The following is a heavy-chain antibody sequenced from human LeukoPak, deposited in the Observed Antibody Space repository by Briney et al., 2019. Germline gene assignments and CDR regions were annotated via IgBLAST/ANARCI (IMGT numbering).Heavy chain of an antibody. V-gene: IGHV3-21*01. CDR1: GFTFSSYN. D-gene: IGHD2-15*01. CDR2: ISRTGSYI. Sequence: GGSLRLSCAASGFTFSSYNMNWVRQVPGRGLEWVSSISRTGSYIYYADSVKGRFTISRDNAQNSLYLQMNSLRVEDTAVYYCARVLETDCRGGSCYSGLDYWGQGTLVTVSS. CDR3: ARVLETDCRGGSCYSGLDY. J-gene: IGHJ4*02.